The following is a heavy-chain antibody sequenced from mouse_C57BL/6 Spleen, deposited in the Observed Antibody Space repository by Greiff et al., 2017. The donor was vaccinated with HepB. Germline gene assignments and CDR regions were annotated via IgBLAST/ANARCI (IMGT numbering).Heavy chain of an antibody. CDR1: GYAFSSYW. V-gene: IGHV1-80*01. Sequence: QVQLQQSGAELVKPGASVKISCKASGYAFSSYWMNWVKQRPGKGLEWIGQIYPGDGDTNYNGKFKGKATRTADKSSSTAYMQLSSLTSEDSAVYFCAREGYYGSSFAMDYWGQGTSVTVSS. CDR2: IYPGDGDT. D-gene: IGHD1-1*01. J-gene: IGHJ4*01. CDR3: AREGYYGSSFAMDY.